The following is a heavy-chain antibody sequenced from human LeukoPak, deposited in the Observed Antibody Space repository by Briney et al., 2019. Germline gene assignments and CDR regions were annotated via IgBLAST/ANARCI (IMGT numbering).Heavy chain of an antibody. D-gene: IGHD2-15*01. Sequence: SETLSLTCAVSGYSISSGYYWGWIRQPPGKGLDWIWSIYHSGSTYYNPSLTSRVTLSVDTSKDQFSLKLSSVTAADTAVHYCARKGRADIVVVVAATDLAFDIWGQGTMVTVSS. CDR1: GYSISSGYY. J-gene: IGHJ3*02. V-gene: IGHV4-38-2*01. CDR2: IYHSGST. CDR3: ARKGRADIVVVVAATDLAFDI.